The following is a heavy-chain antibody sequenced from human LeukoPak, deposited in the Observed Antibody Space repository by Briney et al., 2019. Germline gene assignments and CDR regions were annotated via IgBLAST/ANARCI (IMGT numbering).Heavy chain of an antibody. J-gene: IGHJ5*02. CDR1: GFTFSSYS. V-gene: IGHV3-48*01. D-gene: IGHD3-22*01. CDR3: ARATYYYDSSGFRGFDP. Sequence: PGGSLRLSCAASGFTFSSYSMNWVRQAPGKGLEWVSYISSSSSTIYYADSVKGRFTISRDNAKNSLYLQMNSLRAEDTAVYYCARATYYYDSSGFRGFDPWGQGTLVTVSS. CDR2: ISSSSSTI.